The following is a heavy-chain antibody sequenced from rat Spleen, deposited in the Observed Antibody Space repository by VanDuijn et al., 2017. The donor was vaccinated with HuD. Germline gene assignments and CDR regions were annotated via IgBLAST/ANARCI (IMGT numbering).Heavy chain of an antibody. J-gene: IGHJ2*01. CDR3: TMGNSGYPMGRY. V-gene: IGHV5-27*01. D-gene: IGHD4-3*01. Sequence: EVQLVESGGGLVQPGRSLKLSCAASGFTFSNYYMAWVRQAPTKGLEWVAYISTGGDNTYYRDSVKGRFTISRDNAKSTLYLQLDSLRSEETATYYCTMGNSGYPMGRYWGQGVMVTVSS. CDR2: ISTGGDNT. CDR1: GFTFSNYY.